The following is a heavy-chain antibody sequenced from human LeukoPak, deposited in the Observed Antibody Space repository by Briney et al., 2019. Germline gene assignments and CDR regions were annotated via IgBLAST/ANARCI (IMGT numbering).Heavy chain of an antibody. CDR1: GGSISSYY. CDR2: IYYSGST. V-gene: IGHV4-59*01. Sequence: PSETLSLTCTVSGGSISSYYWSWLRQPPGKGLEWLGYIYYSGSTNYNPSLKSRVTTSVDTSKNQFSLKLSAVTAADTAVYYCAREVPATASFDYWGQGTLVTVSS. CDR3: AREVPATASFDY. J-gene: IGHJ4*02. D-gene: IGHD2-2*01.